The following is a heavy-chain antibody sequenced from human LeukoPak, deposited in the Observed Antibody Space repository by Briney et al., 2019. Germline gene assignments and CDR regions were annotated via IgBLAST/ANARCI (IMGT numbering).Heavy chain of an antibody. CDR1: GGSISSGGYY. Sequence: SETLSLTCAVSGGSISSGGYYWSWIRQPPGKGLEWIGEINHSGSTNYNPSLKSRVTISVDTSKNQFSLKLSSVTAADTAVYYCARGHKQYYYDSSGYVGYWGQGTLVTVSS. CDR2: INHSGST. J-gene: IGHJ4*02. D-gene: IGHD3-22*01. CDR3: ARGHKQYYYDSSGYVGY. V-gene: IGHV4-34*01.